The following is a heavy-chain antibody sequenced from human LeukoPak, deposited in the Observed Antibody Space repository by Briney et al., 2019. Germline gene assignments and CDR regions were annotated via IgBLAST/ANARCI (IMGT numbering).Heavy chain of an antibody. Sequence: ASVKVSCKASGYTFTGYYMSWVRQAPGQGLQWMGWMNPNSGDTSYAQNFQGRLTMTRDTSISTAYMELSRLRSDDTAIYFCARRRIDCSSTSCYVDYWGQGTLATVSS. CDR1: GYTFTGYY. D-gene: IGHD2-2*01. J-gene: IGHJ4*02. CDR3: ARRRIDCSSTSCYVDY. V-gene: IGHV1-2*02. CDR2: MNPNSGDT.